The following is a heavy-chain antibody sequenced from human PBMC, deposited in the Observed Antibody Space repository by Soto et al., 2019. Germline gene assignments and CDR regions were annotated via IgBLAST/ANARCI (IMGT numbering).Heavy chain of an antibody. CDR2: ISAYNGNT. CDR3: ARDVPMVGRNWYFDL. Sequence: QVQLVQSGAEVKKPGASVKVSCKASGYTFTRYGISWVRQAPGQGLEWMGWISAYNGNTNYAQKLQGRVTMTTDTSTSTAYMELRSLRSDDTAVYYCARDVPMVGRNWYFDLWGRGTLVTVSS. J-gene: IGHJ2*01. D-gene: IGHD2-15*01. V-gene: IGHV1-18*01. CDR1: GYTFTRYG.